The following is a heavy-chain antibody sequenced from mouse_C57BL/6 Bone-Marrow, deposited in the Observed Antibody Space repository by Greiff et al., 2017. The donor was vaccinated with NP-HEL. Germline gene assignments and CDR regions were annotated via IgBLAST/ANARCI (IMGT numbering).Heavy chain of an antibody. Sequence: EVKLQESGPGMVKPSQSLSLTCTVTGYSITSGYDWHWIRHFPGNKLEWMGYISYSGSTNYNPSLKSRISITHDTSKNHFFLKLNSVTTEDTATYYCARRGGYYGSSPYWYFDVWGTGTTVTVSS. CDR1: GYSITSGYD. CDR3: ARRGGYYGSSPYWYFDV. V-gene: IGHV3-1*01. CDR2: ISYSGST. J-gene: IGHJ1*03. D-gene: IGHD1-1*01.